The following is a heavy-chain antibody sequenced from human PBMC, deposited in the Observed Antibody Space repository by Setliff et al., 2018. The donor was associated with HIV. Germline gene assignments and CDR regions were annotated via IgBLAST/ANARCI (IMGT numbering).Heavy chain of an antibody. CDR3: ATLQPDSVDV. CDR1: GYSFTNFW. J-gene: IGHJ6*02. Sequence: GESLKISCKASGYSFTNFWIGWVRQMPGEGLEWMGIVHPGNSETRHSLPFEGQVTISADRSITTAFLQWSSLKASDTAIYYCATLQPDSVDVWGQGTTVTVSS. V-gene: IGHV5-51*01. CDR2: VHPGNSET.